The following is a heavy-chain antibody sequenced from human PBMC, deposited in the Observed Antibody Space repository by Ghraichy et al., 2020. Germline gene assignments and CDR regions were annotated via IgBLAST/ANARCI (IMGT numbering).Heavy chain of an antibody. V-gene: IGHV3-53*01. CDR2: IYRGGNT. J-gene: IGHJ6*02. Sequence: GESLNTSCAASGFIVSDNFMSWVRQAPGKGLEWVSGIYRGGNTKYADSVKGRFTISRDNSRNTLLLQMNSLSSEDTAVYYCSGSSSWSQYYQGMDVWCQGTTVTVSS. CDR1: GFIVSDNF. D-gene: IGHD6-13*01. CDR3: SGSSSWSQYYQGMDV.